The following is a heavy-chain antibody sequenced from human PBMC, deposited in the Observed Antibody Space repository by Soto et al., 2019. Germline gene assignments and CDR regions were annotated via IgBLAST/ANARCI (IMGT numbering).Heavy chain of an antibody. J-gene: IGHJ5*02. CDR2: IYTSGST. CDR1: GGSISSYY. D-gene: IGHD3-10*01. CDR3: ARDNYGSGSYYSYNWFDP. Sequence: SETLSLTCTVSGGSISSYYWSWIRQPAGKGLEWIGRIYTSGSTNYNPSLKSRVTMSVDTSKNQFSLKLSSVTAADTAVYYCARDNYGSGSYYSYNWFDPWGQGTLVTVSS. V-gene: IGHV4-4*07.